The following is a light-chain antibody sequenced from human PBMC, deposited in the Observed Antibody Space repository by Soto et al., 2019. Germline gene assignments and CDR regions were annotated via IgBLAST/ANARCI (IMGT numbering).Light chain of an antibody. CDR2: DAS. Sequence: DIQMTQSPSSLSASVGDRVTITCQASQDISNYLNWYQQKPGKAPKLLIYDASNLETGVPSRFSGSGSGTDFTFTISSLQPEEIATYYCQQYDNLPIFTFGPGTKVDIK. CDR1: QDISNY. J-gene: IGKJ3*01. CDR3: QQYDNLPIFT. V-gene: IGKV1-33*01.